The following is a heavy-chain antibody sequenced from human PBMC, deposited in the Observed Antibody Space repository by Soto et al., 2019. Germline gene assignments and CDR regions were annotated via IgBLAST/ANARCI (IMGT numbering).Heavy chain of an antibody. CDR2: IRSYNNST. CDR3: ARHGNGDDY. J-gene: IGHJ4*02. V-gene: IGHV1-18*01. CDR1: GYTFTSYG. Sequence: QVQLVQSGAEVKKPGASVKVSCKASGYTFTSYGVNWVRQAPGQGLEWMGWIRSYNNSTNYAQKLQGRVTMTTDTSTNTAHMELRSLRSDDTAVYYCARHGNGDDYWGQGTLVTVSS. D-gene: IGHD2-8*01.